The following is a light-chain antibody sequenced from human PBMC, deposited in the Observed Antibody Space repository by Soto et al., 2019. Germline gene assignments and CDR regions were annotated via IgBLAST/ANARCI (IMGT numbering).Light chain of an antibody. CDR1: SGDVGAFNY. J-gene: IGLJ3*02. V-gene: IGLV2-8*01. CDR2: EGN. Sequence: QSALTQPPSASGSPGQSVTISCTGTSGDVGAFNYVSWYQQHPGKAPKFVMYEGNKRPSGVPDRFSGSKSGNTASRTVTGLQAEDEADYYCRSYAGNCSKLFGGGTKVTVL. CDR3: RSYAGNCSKL.